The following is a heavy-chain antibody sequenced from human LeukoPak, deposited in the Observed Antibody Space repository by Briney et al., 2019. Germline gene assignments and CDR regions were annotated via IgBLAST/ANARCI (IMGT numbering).Heavy chain of an antibody. CDR2: INHSGST. V-gene: IGHV4-34*01. CDR3: AGNYGSGSYNWFDP. J-gene: IGHJ5*02. D-gene: IGHD3-10*01. CDR1: GGSFSGYY. Sequence: PSETLSLTCAVYGGSFSGYYWSWIRQPPGKGLEWIGEINHSGSTNYNPSLKSRVTISVDTSKNQFSLKLSSATAADTAVYYCAGNYGSGSYNWFDPWGQGTLVTVSS.